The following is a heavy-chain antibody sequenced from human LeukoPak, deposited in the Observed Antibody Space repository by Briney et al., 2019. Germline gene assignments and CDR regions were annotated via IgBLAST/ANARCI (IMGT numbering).Heavy chain of an antibody. CDR1: GFTFSSYA. CDR2: IYSGDST. J-gene: IGHJ4*02. CDR3: ARDTY. V-gene: IGHV3-66*01. Sequence: GGSLRLSCAASGFTFSSYAMTWVRQAPGKGLEWVSLIYSGDSTYYADSVKGRFTISRDNSGNTLYLQLNSLRAEDTAVYYCARDTYWGQGTLVTVSS.